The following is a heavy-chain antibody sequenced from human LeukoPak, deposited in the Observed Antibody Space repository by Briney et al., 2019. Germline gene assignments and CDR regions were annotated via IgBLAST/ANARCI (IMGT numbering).Heavy chain of an antibody. CDR1: GFTFSSYE. J-gene: IGHJ4*02. Sequence: PGGSLRRSCAASGFTFSSYEMNWVRQAPGKGLAWVSYISSSGTTIYYADSVKGRFTISRDNAKNSLYLQMNSLRAEDTAVYYCARVNYDSSGYDDYWGQGTLVTVSS. CDR2: ISSSGTTI. D-gene: IGHD3-22*01. CDR3: ARVNYDSSGYDDY. V-gene: IGHV3-48*03.